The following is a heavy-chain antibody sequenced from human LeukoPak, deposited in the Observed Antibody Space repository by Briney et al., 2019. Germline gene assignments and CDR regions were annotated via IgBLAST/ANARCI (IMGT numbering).Heavy chain of an antibody. CDR2: ISGSGGST. V-gene: IGHV3-23*01. J-gene: IGHJ4*01. D-gene: IGHD4-17*01. CDR3: AKYSNGDYYFDY. Sequence: PGGSLRLSCAASGFTFSSYAVSWVRQAPGKGLEWVSAISGSGGSTYYADSVKGRFTISRDNSKNTLYLQMNSLRAEDTAVYYCAKYSNGDYYFDYWGQGTLVTVSS. CDR1: GFTFSSYA.